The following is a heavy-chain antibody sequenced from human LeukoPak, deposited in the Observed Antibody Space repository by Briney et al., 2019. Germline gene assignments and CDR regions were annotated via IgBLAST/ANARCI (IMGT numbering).Heavy chain of an antibody. CDR2: IIPIFGTA. Sequence: GVSVKVSCKASGGTFSSYAISWVRQAPGQGLEWMGGIIPIFGTANHAQKFQGRVTITADESTTTAYMELSSLRSEDTAVYYCARGRMVRGVVHYYYYMDVWGKGTTVTVSS. J-gene: IGHJ6*03. V-gene: IGHV1-69*13. D-gene: IGHD3-10*01. CDR3: ARGRMVRGVVHYYYYMDV. CDR1: GGTFSSYA.